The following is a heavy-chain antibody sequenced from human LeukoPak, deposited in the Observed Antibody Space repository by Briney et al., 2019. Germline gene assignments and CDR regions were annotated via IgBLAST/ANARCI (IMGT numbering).Heavy chain of an antibody. V-gene: IGHV3-30*04. D-gene: IGHD1-14*01. CDR2: ISYDGSNK. CDR3: AKGYLSYGMDV. Sequence: GGSLRLSCAASGFTFSSYAMHWVRQAPGKGLEWVAVISYDGSNKYYADSVKGRFTISRDNSKNTLYLQMNSLRAEDTAVYYCAKGYLSYGMDVWGQGTTVTVSS. CDR1: GFTFSSYA. J-gene: IGHJ6*02.